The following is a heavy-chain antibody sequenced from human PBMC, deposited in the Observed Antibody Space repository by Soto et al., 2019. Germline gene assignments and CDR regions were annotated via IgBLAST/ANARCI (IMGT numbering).Heavy chain of an antibody. V-gene: IGHV1-69*01. Sequence: QVQLVQSGAEVKKPGSSVKVSCKASGGTFSSYAISWVRQAPGQGLEWMGGIIPIFGTANYAQKFQGRVTITADESTSTAYMELSSLRSADTAVYYCARARNDILTGYYPSYYYYYGMDVWGQGTTVTVSS. J-gene: IGHJ6*02. CDR2: IIPIFGTA. D-gene: IGHD3-9*01. CDR3: ARARNDILTGYYPSYYYYYGMDV. CDR1: GGTFSSYA.